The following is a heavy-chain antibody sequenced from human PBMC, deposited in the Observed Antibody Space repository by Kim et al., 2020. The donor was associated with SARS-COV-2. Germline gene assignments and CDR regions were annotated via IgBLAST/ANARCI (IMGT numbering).Heavy chain of an antibody. J-gene: IGHJ4*02. D-gene: IGHD1-7*01. CDR3: VRGVELSW. CDR1: GFTFSSYW. Sequence: GGSLRLSCAASGFTFSSYWMTWVRQVPGKGLEWVANIKQDGSEKYYVDSVRGRFTISRDNAKNSLYLQMNSLRAEDTAVYFCVRGVELSWWGQGTLVTVSS. CDR2: IKQDGSEK. V-gene: IGHV3-7*03.